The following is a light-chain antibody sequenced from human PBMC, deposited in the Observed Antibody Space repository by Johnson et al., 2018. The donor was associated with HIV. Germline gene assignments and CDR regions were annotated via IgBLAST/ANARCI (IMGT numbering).Light chain of an antibody. J-gene: IGLJ1*01. CDR1: SSNIGNNY. CDR3: GTWDSSLNAFV. V-gene: IGLV1-51*01. Sequence: VLTQPPSLSAAPGQRVTISCSGSSSNIGNNYVSWYQQLPGTAPKLVIYDNNKRPSGIPDRFSGSKSGTSATLGITGLQTGDEADYYCGTWDSSLNAFVFGAGTRVTVL. CDR2: DNN.